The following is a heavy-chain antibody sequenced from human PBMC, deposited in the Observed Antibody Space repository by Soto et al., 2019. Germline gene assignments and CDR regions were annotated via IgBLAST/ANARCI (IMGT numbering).Heavy chain of an antibody. Sequence: EVQLVESGGGLVQPGGSLRLSCAASGFTVSSNYMSWARQAPGKGLEWVSVIYSGGSTYYADSVKGRFTISRDNSKNTLYLQMNSLRAEDTAVYYCTRDVEYCSGGSCRQNHYYYGMDVWGQGTTVTVSS. CDR2: IYSGGST. CDR1: GFTVSSNY. V-gene: IGHV3-66*01. J-gene: IGHJ6*02. CDR3: TRDVEYCSGGSCRQNHYYYGMDV. D-gene: IGHD2-15*01.